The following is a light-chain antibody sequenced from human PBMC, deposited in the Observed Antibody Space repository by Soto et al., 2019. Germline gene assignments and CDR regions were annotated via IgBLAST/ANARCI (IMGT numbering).Light chain of an antibody. CDR3: SSYTISNTLPFV. CDR1: RRDVGGYNY. V-gene: IGLV2-14*01. J-gene: IGLJ1*01. CDR2: EVT. Sequence: QSALTQPASVSGSPGQSITISCTCTRRDVGGYNYVSWYQQYPGKSPKLLIYEVTHRPSGVSNRFSGSKSGNTASLTISGLQAEDEADYYCSSYTISNTLPFVFGTGTKVTVL.